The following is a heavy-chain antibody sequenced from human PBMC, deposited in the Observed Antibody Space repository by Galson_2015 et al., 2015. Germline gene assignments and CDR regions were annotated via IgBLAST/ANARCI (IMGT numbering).Heavy chain of an antibody. Sequence: SLRLSCAASGFSFRDAWMTWVRQAPGRGLEWVGRINNKDEGGSPDYAAPVESRSRISRDDSQNMEYLQLNSLTTEDTGVYYCTTDWGSGPSYLRYFDLWGRGTLVTVSS. J-gene: IGHJ2*01. V-gene: IGHV3-15*01. CDR3: TTDWGSGPSYLRYFDL. CDR2: INNKDEGGSP. D-gene: IGHD3-16*01. CDR1: GFSFRDAW.